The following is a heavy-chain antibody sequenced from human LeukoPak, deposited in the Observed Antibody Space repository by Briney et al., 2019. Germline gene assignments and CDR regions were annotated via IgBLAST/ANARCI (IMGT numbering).Heavy chain of an antibody. V-gene: IGHV3-74*01. CDR2: INTDGSTT. D-gene: IGHD2-15*01. CDR3: ARPYCSGASCHSPPDY. Sequence: PGGSLRLSCAASGLTLSNFWVHWVRQAPGKGLVWVSRINTDGSTTDYADSVKGRFTISRDNAKNMLYLQMNSLRAEDTAVYYYARPYCSGASCHSPPDYWGQGTLVTVSS. CDR1: GLTLSNFW. J-gene: IGHJ4*02.